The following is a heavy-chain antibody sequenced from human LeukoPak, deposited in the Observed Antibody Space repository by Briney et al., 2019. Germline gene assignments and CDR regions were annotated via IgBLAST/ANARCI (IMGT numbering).Heavy chain of an antibody. J-gene: IGHJ4*02. CDR1: GFTCDDYG. D-gene: IGHD2-2*02. CDR3: ARYGFYCSSTSCYIFDN. V-gene: IGHV3-20*04. CDR2: INGNGGTI. Sequence: PGGPLTLSCAVSGFTCDDYGMRWVRQAPGKGLEWLSGINGNGGTIGYADSVKGRFTISRDNAKNSLYLQMNSPRAEDTALYYCARYGFYCSSTSCYIFDNWGQGTLVTVSS.